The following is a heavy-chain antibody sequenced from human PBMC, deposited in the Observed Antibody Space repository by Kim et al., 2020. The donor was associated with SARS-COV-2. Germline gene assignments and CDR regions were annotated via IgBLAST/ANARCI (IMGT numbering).Heavy chain of an antibody. D-gene: IGHD1-1*01. CDR3: ARDGGRVNNWNPFYYYYGMDV. Sequence: SETLSLTCTVSGGSISSYYWSWIRQPPGKGLEWIGYIYYSGSTNYNPSLKSRVTISADTSKNQFSLKLSSVTAADTAVYYCARDGGRVNNWNPFYYYYGMDVWGQGTAVTVSS. CDR2: IYYSGST. V-gene: IGHV4-59*01. CDR1: GGSISSYY. J-gene: IGHJ6*02.